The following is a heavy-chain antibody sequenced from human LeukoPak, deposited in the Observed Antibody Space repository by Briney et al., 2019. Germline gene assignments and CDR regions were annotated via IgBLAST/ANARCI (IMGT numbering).Heavy chain of an antibody. J-gene: IGHJ4*02. V-gene: IGHV1-2*04. CDR1: GYTFTDYY. CDR2: ISPNTGGT. D-gene: IGHD4-17*01. CDR3: ARAHRVDYGDYGALN. Sequence: ASVKVSCKTSGYTFTDYYIHWVRQAPGQGLECMGWISPNTGGTHYAQRFQDWVSMTRDTSISTAYMELTRLTSDDTAVYYCARAHRVDYGDYGALNWGQGTLVTVSS.